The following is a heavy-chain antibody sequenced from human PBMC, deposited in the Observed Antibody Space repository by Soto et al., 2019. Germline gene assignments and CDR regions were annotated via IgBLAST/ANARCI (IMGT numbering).Heavy chain of an antibody. Sequence: HLGGSLRLSCAASGLTFSSYAMSWVRQAPGKGLEWVSAISGSGGSTYYADSVKGRFTISRDNSKNTLYLQMNSLRAEDTAVYYYAKDVSGGYFEYWGQGTLVTVS. V-gene: IGHV3-23*01. CDR3: AKDVSGGYFEY. J-gene: IGHJ4*02. CDR1: GLTFSSYA. CDR2: ISGSGGST.